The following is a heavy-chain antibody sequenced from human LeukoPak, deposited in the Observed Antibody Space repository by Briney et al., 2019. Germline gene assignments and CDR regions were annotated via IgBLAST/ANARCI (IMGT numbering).Heavy chain of an antibody. J-gene: IGHJ6*03. V-gene: IGHV5-51*01. CDR2: IYPCDSDT. Sequence: GESLKISCKGSGYSFTSYWIGWGRQMPGKGLEWMGIIYPCDSDTRYSPSFQGQVTISADKSISTAYLQWSSLKASDTAMYSCARCMGYYYYYMDVWGKGTTVTVSS. CDR3: ARCMGYYYYYMDV. CDR1: GYSFTSYW. D-gene: IGHD2-8*01.